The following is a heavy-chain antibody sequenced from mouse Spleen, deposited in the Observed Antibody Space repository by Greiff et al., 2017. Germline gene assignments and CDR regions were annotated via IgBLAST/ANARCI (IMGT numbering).Heavy chain of an antibody. D-gene: IGHD1-1*01. J-gene: IGHJ1*01. Sequence: DVKLVESGGGLVKLGGSLKLSCAASGFTFSSYAMSWVRQTPEKRLEWVATISSGGGNTYYPDSVKGRFTISRDNAKNTLYLQMSSLKSEDTAMYYCARHGTPYYSGSSYWYFDVWGAGTTVTVSS. CDR1: GFTFSSYA. CDR3: ARHGTPYYSGSSYWYFDV. V-gene: IGHV5-9*04. CDR2: ISSGGGNT.